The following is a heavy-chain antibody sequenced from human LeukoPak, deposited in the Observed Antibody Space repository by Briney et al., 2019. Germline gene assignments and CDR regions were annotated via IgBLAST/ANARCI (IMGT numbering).Heavy chain of an antibody. CDR1: GGSIGSYY. CDR2: IYNSGST. J-gene: IGHJ4*02. CDR3: VGHRRLADFDY. V-gene: IGHV4-59*08. D-gene: IGHD3-9*01. Sequence: PSETLSLTCTVSGGSIGSYYWSWIRQPPGKGLEWIGYIYNSGSTNNPSLKSRVTISEDTSKSQFSLKLSSVTAADTAVYYCVGHRRLADFDYWGQGTLVTVSS.